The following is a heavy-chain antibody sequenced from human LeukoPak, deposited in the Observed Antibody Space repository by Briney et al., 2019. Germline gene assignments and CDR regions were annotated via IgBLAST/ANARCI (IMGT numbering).Heavy chain of an antibody. CDR3: AKDNRRHYTSGPNPDSLH. J-gene: IGHJ4*02. V-gene: IGHV3-9*01. CDR1: GFIFNNYA. Sequence: GGSLRLSCAGSGFIFNNYAMHWVRHPPGKGLEWVSGISWNSGSIDYADSVKGRFTISRDNAKNSLYLQMNSLRVEDTAFYYCAKDNRRHYTSGPNPDSLHWGQGALVTVSS. CDR2: ISWNSGSI. D-gene: IGHD6-19*01.